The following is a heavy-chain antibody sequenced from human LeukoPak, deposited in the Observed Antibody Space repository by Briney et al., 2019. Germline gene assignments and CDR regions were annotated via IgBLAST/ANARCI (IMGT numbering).Heavy chain of an antibody. D-gene: IGHD3-10*01. CDR3: AKDEFGEKNGMDV. CDR2: ISYDGRNK. Sequence: GGSLRLSCAASGYSFSSYAMHWVRQAPGKGLEGVAVISYDGRNKYYAGSVKGRFTVSRDNSENTLYLQMNSLRAEDTAVYYCAKDEFGEKNGMDVWGKGTTVTVSS. CDR1: GYSFSSYA. V-gene: IGHV3-30*18. J-gene: IGHJ6*04.